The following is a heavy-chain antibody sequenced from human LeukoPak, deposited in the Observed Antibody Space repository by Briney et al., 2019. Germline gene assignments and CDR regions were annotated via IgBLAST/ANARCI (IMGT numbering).Heavy chain of an antibody. D-gene: IGHD5-18*01. CDR1: GYTFSGFY. CDR2: INPKNGDT. V-gene: IGHV1-2*02. Sequence: ASVKVSCKASGYTFSGFYVNWVRQAPGQGLEWMICINPKNGDTHYAQDFLGRVTMTRDTSISTAYMELSRLTSDDMAVYYCARDGRLRNGYDNFYIWGQGTLVTVSS. CDR3: ARDGRLRNGYDNFYI. J-gene: IGHJ4*02.